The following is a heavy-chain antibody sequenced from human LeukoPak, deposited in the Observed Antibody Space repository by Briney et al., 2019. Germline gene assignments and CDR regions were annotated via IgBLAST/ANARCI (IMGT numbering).Heavy chain of an antibody. CDR3: ARDRRGAFGTVTTYWFDP. V-gene: IGHV4-4*07. Sequence: SETLSLTCTVSGGSISSYYWSWIQQPAGKGLEWIGRIYTSGSTNYNPSLKSRVTMSVDTSKNQFSLKLSSVTAADTAAYYCARDRRGAFGTVTTYWFDPWGQGTLVTVSS. D-gene: IGHD4-17*01. CDR2: IYTSGST. CDR1: GGSISSYY. J-gene: IGHJ5*02.